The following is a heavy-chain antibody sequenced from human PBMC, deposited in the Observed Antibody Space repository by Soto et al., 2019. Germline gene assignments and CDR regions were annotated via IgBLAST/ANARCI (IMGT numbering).Heavy chain of an antibody. D-gene: IGHD7-27*01. J-gene: IGHJ5*01. CDR2: IYKSATT. CDR1: GDSISNLYYF. Sequence: SETLSLTCSVAGDSISNLYYFWAWIRQPPGQALEYIGYIYKSATTYYNPSFESRVAISVDTSKSQFSLNVTSVTAADTAVYFCARGRYCLTGRCFPNWFDSWGQGVLVTVSS. V-gene: IGHV4-30-4*01. CDR3: ARGRYCLTGRCFPNWFDS.